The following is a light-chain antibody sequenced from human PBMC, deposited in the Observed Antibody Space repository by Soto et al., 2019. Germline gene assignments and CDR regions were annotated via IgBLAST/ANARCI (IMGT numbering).Light chain of an antibody. V-gene: IGKV3-20*01. CDR1: QPVNSGY. CDR2: GVS. J-gene: IGKJ1*01. Sequence: IVLTQSPGTLSLSPGEGATLSCRASQPVNSGYLAWYQQKPGQAPRLLMYGVSTRDTGIPDRFSGSGAGTDFTRTISRLEPGAFAVYYCQVYGSSPKTFGHGAKVEF. CDR3: QVYGSSPKT.